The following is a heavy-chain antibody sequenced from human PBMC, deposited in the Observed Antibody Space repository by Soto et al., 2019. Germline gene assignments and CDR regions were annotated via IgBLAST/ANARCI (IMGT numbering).Heavy chain of an antibody. D-gene: IGHD5-18*01. CDR2: FIPIFGTP. CDR3: ARSSGYSYGFLPV. CDR1: GGTFSSYA. J-gene: IGHJ6*02. V-gene: IGHV1-69*13. Sequence: SVKVSCKASGGTFSSYAISWVRQAPGQGLEWMGGFIPIFGTPNYAQKFQGRVTITADESTSTAYMELSSLRSEATAVYYCARSSGYSYGFLPVWGQGTTVTVSS.